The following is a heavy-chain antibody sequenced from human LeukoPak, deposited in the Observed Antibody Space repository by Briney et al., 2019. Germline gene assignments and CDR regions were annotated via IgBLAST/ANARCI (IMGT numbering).Heavy chain of an antibody. CDR2: ISTSGRNI. J-gene: IGHJ4*02. Sequence: GGSLRLSCAASGITFTDHYMNWIRQATGKGLEWLSYISTSGRNIAYADSVKGRFTISRDNAKNSLYLQMSSLRADDTAVYYCARTKSEPTYGQHHGLDNWGQGTLVTVSS. CDR1: GITFTDHY. CDR3: ARTKSEPTYGQHHGLDN. V-gene: IGHV3-11*01. D-gene: IGHD3-10*01.